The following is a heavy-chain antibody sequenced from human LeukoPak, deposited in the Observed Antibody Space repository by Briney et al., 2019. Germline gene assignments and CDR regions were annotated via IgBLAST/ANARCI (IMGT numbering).Heavy chain of an antibody. CDR2: INPNSGGT. CDR1: EYTFTGYY. CDR3: ARGYYDFWSARKDYFDY. D-gene: IGHD3-3*01. V-gene: IGHV1-2*02. J-gene: IGHJ4*02. Sequence: ASVKVSCKASEYTFTGYYMHWVRQAPGQGLEWMGWINPNSGGTNYAQKFQGRVTMTRDTSISTAYMELSRLRSDDTAVYYCARGYYDFWSARKDYFDYWGQGTLVTVSS.